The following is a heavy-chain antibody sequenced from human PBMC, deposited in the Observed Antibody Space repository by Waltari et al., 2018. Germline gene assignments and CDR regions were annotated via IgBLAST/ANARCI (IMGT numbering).Heavy chain of an antibody. Sequence: QVQLVESGGGVVQPGRSLRLSCAASGFTFSSYAMHWVRQAPGKGLDWVAVISYDGSNKYYADSVKGRFTISRDNSKNTLYLQMNSLRAEDTAVYYCARDGEYSSLDYWGQGTLVTVSS. CDR1: GFTFSSYA. CDR2: ISYDGSNK. CDR3: ARDGEYSSLDY. V-gene: IGHV3-30-3*01. J-gene: IGHJ4*02. D-gene: IGHD6-13*01.